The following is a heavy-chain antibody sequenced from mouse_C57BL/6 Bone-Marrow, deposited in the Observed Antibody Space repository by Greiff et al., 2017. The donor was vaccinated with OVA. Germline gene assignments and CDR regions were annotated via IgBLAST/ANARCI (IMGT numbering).Heavy chain of an antibody. J-gene: IGHJ2*01. D-gene: IGHD1-1*01. CDR2: ISSGSSTI. CDR3: ARRPCYGSSYNYFDY. Sequence: EVMLVESGGGLVKPGGSLKLSCAASGFTFSDYGMHWVRQAPEKGLEWVAYISSGSSTIYYADTVKGRFTISRDNAKNTLFLQKTSLRSEDTAMYYCARRPCYGSSYNYFDYWGQGTTLTVSS. CDR1: GFTFSDYG. V-gene: IGHV5-17*01.